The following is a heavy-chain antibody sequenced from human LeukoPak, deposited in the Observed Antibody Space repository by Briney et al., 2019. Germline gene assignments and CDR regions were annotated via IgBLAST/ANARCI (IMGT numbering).Heavy chain of an antibody. CDR1: GFTFSSYA. D-gene: IGHD6-13*01. V-gene: IGHV3-23*01. CDR3: AKTRPLDSSSWSHGDY. J-gene: IGHJ4*02. CDR2: ISGSGDST. Sequence: GGSLRLSCAASGFTFSSYAMSWVRQAPGKGLEWVSAISGSGDSTYYGDSVKGRFTISRDNSKNTLYLQMNSLRAEDTAVYYCAKTRPLDSSSWSHGDYWGQGTLVTVSS.